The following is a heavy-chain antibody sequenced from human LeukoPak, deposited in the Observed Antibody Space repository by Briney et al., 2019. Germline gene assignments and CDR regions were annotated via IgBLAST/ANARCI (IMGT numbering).Heavy chain of an antibody. V-gene: IGHV3-30-3*01. Sequence: GGSLRPSCAASGFTFTSYTMHWVRLAPGRGLEWVTAISYDANSKYYADSVKGRLTISRDNSKNTVYLQMNSLRAEDSAVYYCARESVVYYFDYWGQGTPVTVSS. D-gene: IGHD3-3*01. CDR1: GFTFTSYT. CDR3: ARESVVYYFDY. CDR2: ISYDANSK. J-gene: IGHJ4*02.